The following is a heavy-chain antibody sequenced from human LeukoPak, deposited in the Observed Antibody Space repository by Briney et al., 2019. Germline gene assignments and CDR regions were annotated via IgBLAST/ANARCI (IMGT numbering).Heavy chain of an antibody. CDR1: RFIFNNYE. CDR2: ISTSVSTT. V-gene: IGHV3-48*03. Sequence: AGGSLRLSCAASRFIFNNYEMNWVRQAPGKGPEWISYISTSVSTTYYADSVKGRFTISRDNAKNSLYLQMNGLRVEDSAVYYCARLAYLDYWGQGTLVTVPS. D-gene: IGHD3-3*02. CDR3: ARLAYLDY. J-gene: IGHJ4*02.